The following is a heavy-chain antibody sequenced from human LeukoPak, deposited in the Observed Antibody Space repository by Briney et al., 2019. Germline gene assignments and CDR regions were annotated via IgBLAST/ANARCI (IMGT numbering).Heavy chain of an antibody. D-gene: IGHD6-19*01. V-gene: IGHV3-21*01. CDR1: GFSFSSST. Sequence: GGSLRLSCAASGFSFSSSTMHWVRQAPGKGLEWVSSIISYSSYIYYADSVKGRFTISRDNAKSSLYLQMNSLRAEDTAVYYCARDQSGQWLGGHDYWGQGTLVTVSS. CDR3: ARDQSGQWLGGHDY. J-gene: IGHJ4*02. CDR2: IISYSSYI.